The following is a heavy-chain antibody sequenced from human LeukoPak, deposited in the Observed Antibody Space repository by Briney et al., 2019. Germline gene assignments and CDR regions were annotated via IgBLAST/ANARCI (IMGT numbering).Heavy chain of an antibody. CDR1: GGSISSYY. CDR2: IYYSGRT. CDR3: ARGAAPPYGSWFDP. J-gene: IGHJ5*02. Sequence: SETLSLTCTVSGGSISSYYRSWIRQPPGKGLEWIGYIYYSGRTNYYPSLMSRVTISVDTSKNQLSLKLSSVTAADTAVYYCARGAAPPYGSWFDPWGQGTLVTVSS. D-gene: IGHD4-17*01. V-gene: IGHV4-59*01.